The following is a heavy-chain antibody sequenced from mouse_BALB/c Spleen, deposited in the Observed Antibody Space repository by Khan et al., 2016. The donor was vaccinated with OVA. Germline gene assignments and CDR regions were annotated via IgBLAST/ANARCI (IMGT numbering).Heavy chain of an antibody. CDR2: IWGGGSI. CDR3: AREFAY. J-gene: IGHJ3*01. Sequence: QVQLQESGPGLVAPSQSLSITCTVSGFSLSRYSVHWVRQPPGKGLEWLGMIWGGGSIAYYSAVVSRLCISKDNSKSQVILKMNSLRTDDPAMYYCAREFAYWGQGTLVTVSA. CDR1: GFSLSRYS. V-gene: IGHV2-6-4*01.